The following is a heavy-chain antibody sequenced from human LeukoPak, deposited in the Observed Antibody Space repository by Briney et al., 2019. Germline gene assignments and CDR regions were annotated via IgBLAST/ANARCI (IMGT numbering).Heavy chain of an antibody. Sequence: SETLSLTCAVYGGSFSGYYWSWIRQPPGEGLEWIGEINHSGSTNYNPSLKSRVTISVDTSKNQFSLKLSSVTAADTAVYYCARTGVGAVAGTTVDYWGQGTLVTVSS. CDR1: GGSFSGYY. V-gene: IGHV4-34*01. CDR2: INHSGST. J-gene: IGHJ4*02. CDR3: ARTGVGAVAGTTVDY. D-gene: IGHD6-19*01.